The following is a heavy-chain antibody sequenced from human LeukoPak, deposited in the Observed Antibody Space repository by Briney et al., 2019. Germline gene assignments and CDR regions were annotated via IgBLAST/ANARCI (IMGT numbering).Heavy chain of an antibody. CDR2: IYSDNT. D-gene: IGHD2-8*01. V-gene: IGHV3-53*01. Sequence: HPGGSLRLSCTVSGFTVSSNSMSWVRQAPGKGLEWVPFIYSDNTHYSDSVKGRFTISRDNSKNTLYLQMNSLRAEDTAVYYCARDNPMVYATYDHWGQGTLVTVSS. CDR3: ARDNPMVYATYDH. J-gene: IGHJ4*02. CDR1: GFTVSSNS.